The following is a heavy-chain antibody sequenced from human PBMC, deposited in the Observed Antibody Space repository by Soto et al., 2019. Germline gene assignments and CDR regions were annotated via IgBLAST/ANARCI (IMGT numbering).Heavy chain of an antibody. CDR2: ISYGGSNK. D-gene: IGHD3-22*01. CDR1: WFTCSSYG. V-gene: IGHV3-30-3*01. CDR3: ARLMPRITMIVVVRGIDY. Sequence: GGSLRLSCAASWFTCSSYGMHWVRQAPGKGLEWVAVISYGGSNKYYADSVKGRFTISRDNSKNTLYLQMNSLRAEDTAVYYCARLMPRITMIVVVRGIDYWGQGTLVTVSX. J-gene: IGHJ4*02.